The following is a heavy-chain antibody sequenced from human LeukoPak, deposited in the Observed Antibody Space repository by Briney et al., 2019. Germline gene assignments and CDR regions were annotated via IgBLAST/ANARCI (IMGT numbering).Heavy chain of an antibody. V-gene: IGHV1-8*03. D-gene: IGHD5-18*01. CDR2: MNPNSGNT. CDR1: GYTFTSYD. CDR3: AIVGYSYGYSRYYYYMDV. J-gene: IGHJ6*03. Sequence: ASVKVSCKASGYTFTSYDINWVRQATGQGLEWMGWMNPNSGNTGYAQKFQGRVTITRNTSISIAYMELSSLRSEDTAVYYCAIVGYSYGYSRYYYYMDVWGQGTLVTVSS.